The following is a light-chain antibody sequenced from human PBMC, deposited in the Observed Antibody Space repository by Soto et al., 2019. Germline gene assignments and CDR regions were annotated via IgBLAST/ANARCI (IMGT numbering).Light chain of an antibody. Sequence: EIVLTQSPGTLSFSPGERATLSCRASQSVSSTYLAWYQQRPGQAPRLLIYGASTRATGFPDRFSGSGSGTDFPLTISRLEPEDFAVYFCQHYGSSLWTFGQGTKVEIK. CDR1: QSVSSTY. CDR3: QHYGSSLWT. J-gene: IGKJ1*01. CDR2: GAS. V-gene: IGKV3-20*01.